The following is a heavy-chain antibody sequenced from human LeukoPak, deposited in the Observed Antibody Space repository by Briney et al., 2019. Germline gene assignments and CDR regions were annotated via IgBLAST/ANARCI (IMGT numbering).Heavy chain of an antibody. V-gene: IGHV3-11*01. D-gene: IGHD6-13*01. J-gene: IGHJ6*02. CDR3: ARGEGAAGMPSLVSVDYGMDV. CDR1: GFTFSDYY. CDR2: ISSSGSTI. Sequence: PGGSLRLSCAASGFTFSDYYMSWIRQAPGKGLEWVSYISSSGSTIYYADSVKGRFTISRDNAKNSLYLQMNSLRAEDTAVYYCARGEGAAGMPSLVSVDYGMDVWGQGTTVTVSS.